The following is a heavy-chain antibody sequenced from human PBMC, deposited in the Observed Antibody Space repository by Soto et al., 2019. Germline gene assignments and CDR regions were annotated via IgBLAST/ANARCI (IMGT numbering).Heavy chain of an antibody. CDR2: ISAST. CDR1: GFTFSNYA. Sequence: QPGGSLRLSCTASGFTFSNYATTWVRQAPGKGLEWVSGISASTYYADSVKGRFTISRDNSRNTLYLQMNSLRAEDTAVYYCAGRLYSTNWYYFDYWGQGTLVTVSS. V-gene: IGHV3-23*01. J-gene: IGHJ4*02. D-gene: IGHD2-2*01. CDR3: AGRLYSTNWYYFDY.